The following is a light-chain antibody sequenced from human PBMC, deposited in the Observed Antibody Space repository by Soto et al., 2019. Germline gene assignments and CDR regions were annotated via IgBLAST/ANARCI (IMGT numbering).Light chain of an antibody. CDR3: RSYAGSNTFAWV. J-gene: IGLJ3*02. V-gene: IGLV2-23*02. CDR1: SSDVGRYNL. CDR2: EVT. Sequence: QSVLTQPASVSGSPGQSIIISCTGTSSDVGRYNLVSWYQQHPGTAPKLIIYEVTKRPSGVSNRFSASKSGNTASLTISGLQAEDEADYHCRSYAGSNTFAWVFGGGTKLTVL.